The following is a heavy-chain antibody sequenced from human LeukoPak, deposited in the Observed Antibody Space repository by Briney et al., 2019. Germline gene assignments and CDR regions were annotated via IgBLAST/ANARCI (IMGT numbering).Heavy chain of an antibody. V-gene: IGHV1-46*01. CDR2: INPSGGST. D-gene: IGHD3-10*01. CDR3: ARDREYGSGSYSYGMDV. J-gene: IGHJ6*02. Sequence: ASVKVSCKASGYTFTSYYMHWVRQAPGQGLEWIGIINPSGGSTSYAQKFQGRVTMTRDTSTSTVYMELSSLRSEDTAVYYCARDREYGSGSYSYGMDVWGQGTTVTVSS. CDR1: GYTFTSYY.